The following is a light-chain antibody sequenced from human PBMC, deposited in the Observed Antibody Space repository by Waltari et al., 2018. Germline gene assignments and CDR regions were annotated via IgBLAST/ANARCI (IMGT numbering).Light chain of an antibody. V-gene: IGKV4-1*01. Sequence: DIVMTQSPDSLAVSLGERATINCKSSQRLLYIFNNQIYLAWYQQKPGQPPKLLIYRASTRESGVPDRFSGSGSGTDFTLTISSLQAEDVALYYCQQYDTTPWTFGQGTKVEI. CDR1: QRLLYIFNNQIY. J-gene: IGKJ1*01. CDR2: RAS. CDR3: QQYDTTPWT.